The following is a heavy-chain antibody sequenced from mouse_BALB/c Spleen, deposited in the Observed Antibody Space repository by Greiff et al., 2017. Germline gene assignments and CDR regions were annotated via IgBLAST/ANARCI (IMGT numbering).Heavy chain of an antibody. CDR1: GFTFSSYA. V-gene: IGHV5-6-5*01. CDR2: ISSGGST. D-gene: IGHD1-1*01. J-gene: IGHJ4*01. CDR3: ARASSYAMDY. Sequence: EVKLVESGGGLVKPGGSLKLSCAASGFTFSSYAMSWFRQTPEKRLEWVASISSGGSTYYPDSVKGRFTISRDNARNILYLQMSSLRSEDTAMYYCARASSYAMDYWGQGTSVTVSS.